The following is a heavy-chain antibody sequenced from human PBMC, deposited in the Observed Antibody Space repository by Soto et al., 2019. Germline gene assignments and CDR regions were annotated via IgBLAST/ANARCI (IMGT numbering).Heavy chain of an antibody. Sequence: SETLSLTCTVSGGSISSGDYYWSWIRQPPGKGLEWTGYIYYSGSTYYNPSLKSRVTISVDTSKNQFSLKLSSVTAADTAVYYCARATRGYCSSTSCYLSGDFDPWGQGTLVTV. CDR3: ARATRGYCSSTSCYLSGDFDP. D-gene: IGHD2-2*01. CDR1: GGSISSGDYY. CDR2: IYYSGST. V-gene: IGHV4-30-4*01. J-gene: IGHJ5*02.